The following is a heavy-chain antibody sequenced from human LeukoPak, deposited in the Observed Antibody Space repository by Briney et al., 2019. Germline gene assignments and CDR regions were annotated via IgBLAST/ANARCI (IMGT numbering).Heavy chain of an antibody. V-gene: IGHV4-59*08. CDR1: GGSVSNYY. CDR2: VYYTGST. CDR3: ARHFAYSSSSYFDY. Sequence: PSETLSLTCSVSGGSVSNYYWSWIRQPPGKGLEWIGYVYYTGSTNYNPSLKSRVTMFEDKSKNQFSLRLYSVTVANTAVYYCARHFAYSSSSYFDYWGQGSLVTVSS. D-gene: IGHD6-6*01. J-gene: IGHJ4*02.